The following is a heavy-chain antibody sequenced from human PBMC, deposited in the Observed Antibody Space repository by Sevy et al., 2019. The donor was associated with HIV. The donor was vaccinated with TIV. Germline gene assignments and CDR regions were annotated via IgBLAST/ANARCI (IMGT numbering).Heavy chain of an antibody. D-gene: IGHD3-22*01. V-gene: IGHV1-18*01. CDR3: ARGARYYYDSSGYYYH. Sequence: ASVKVSCKASGYTFTSYGISWVRQAPGQGLEWMGWISAYNGNTNYAQKLQGRVTMTTDTSTSTAYMELRSLRSDDTAVYYCARGARYYYDSSGYYYHWGQGTLVTVSS. J-gene: IGHJ5*02. CDR2: ISAYNGNT. CDR1: GYTFTSYG.